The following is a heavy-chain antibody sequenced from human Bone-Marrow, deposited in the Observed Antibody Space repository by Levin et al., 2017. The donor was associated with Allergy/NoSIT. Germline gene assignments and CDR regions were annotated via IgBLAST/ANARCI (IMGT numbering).Heavy chain of an antibody. Sequence: GESLKISCAASGFTFKAYTMHWVRQAPGKGLEWVGFVSYEGSNKKYADSVKGRFTIYRDNLQSTMYLEMNGLGPDDTAVYYCAREEDIMAVDGEHYFDNWGQGTLVTVSS. D-gene: IGHD6-19*01. J-gene: IGHJ4*02. V-gene: IGHV3-30*04. CDR3: AREEDIMAVDGEHYFDN. CDR1: GFTFKAYT. CDR2: VSYEGSNK.